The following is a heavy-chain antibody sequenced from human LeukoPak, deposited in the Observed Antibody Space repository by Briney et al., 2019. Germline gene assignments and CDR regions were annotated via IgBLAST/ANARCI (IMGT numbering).Heavy chain of an antibody. D-gene: IGHD4-23*01. J-gene: IGHJ4*02. CDR2: INPNSGDI. Sequence: ASVKVSCKASGYTFTGHYMHWVRQAPGRGPEWMGWINPNSGDINYAQKFQGRVTMTRDTSISTAYMELSRLRFDDTAVYYCARPDGDSGGNYGCWGQGTLVTVSS. CDR3: ARPDGDSGGNYGC. CDR1: GYTFTGHY. V-gene: IGHV1-2*02.